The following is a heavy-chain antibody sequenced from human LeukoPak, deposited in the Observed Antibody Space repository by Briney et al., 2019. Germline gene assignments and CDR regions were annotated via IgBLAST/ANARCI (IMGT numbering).Heavy chain of an antibody. J-gene: IGHJ3*02. Sequence: ASVTVSCKASGYTFTSYYMHWVRQAPGQGLEWRGIINPSGGSTSYAQKFQGRVTMTGDTSTSTVYMELSSLRSEDTAVYYCARDGIQNAFDIWGQGTMVTVSS. CDR2: INPSGGST. CDR3: ARDGIQNAFDI. V-gene: IGHV1-46*01. CDR1: GYTFTSYY. D-gene: IGHD1-14*01.